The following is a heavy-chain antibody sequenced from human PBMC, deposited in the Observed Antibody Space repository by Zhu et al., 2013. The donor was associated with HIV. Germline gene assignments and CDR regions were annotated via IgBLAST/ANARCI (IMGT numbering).Heavy chain of an antibody. D-gene: IGHD2-15*01. CDR1: GGTFSSYT. CDR3: ARAQWRGGGIYYYYGMDV. CDR2: IIPILGIA. V-gene: IGHV1-69*02. J-gene: IGHJ6*02. Sequence: QVQLVQSGAEVKKPGSSVKVSCKASGGTFSSYTISWVRQAPGQGLEWMGRIIPILGIANYAQKFQGRVTITADKSTSTAYMELSSLRSEDTAVYYCARAQWRGGGIYYYYGMDVWGQGTTVTVSS.